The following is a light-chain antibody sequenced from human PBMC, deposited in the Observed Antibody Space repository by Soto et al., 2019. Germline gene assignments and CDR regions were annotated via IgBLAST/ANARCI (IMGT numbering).Light chain of an antibody. CDR2: GAS. J-gene: IGKJ5*01. V-gene: IGKV3-20*01. Sequence: EIVFTQSPGTLSLSPGERATLSCRASQSVSSSYLAWYQQKPGQPPRLLIYGASSRATGIPDRFSGSGSGTDFTLTISRLEPEYFAVFYCPQYDSLPITFGQGTRPEIK. CDR1: QSVSSSY. CDR3: PQYDSLPIT.